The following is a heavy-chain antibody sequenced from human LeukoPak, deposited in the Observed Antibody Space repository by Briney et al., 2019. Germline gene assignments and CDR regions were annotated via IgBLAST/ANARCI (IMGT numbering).Heavy chain of an antibody. Sequence: ASVKVSCKASRYTFTTYHMHWVRQAPGQGLEWMGIINPSSGFKHNAQKFQDRFTMTRDTSTSTVYMELSSLTSEDTAVYYCARDLGGSSSYVWLDPWGQGTLVTVSS. CDR3: ARDLGGSSSYVWLDP. J-gene: IGHJ5*02. D-gene: IGHD6-6*01. V-gene: IGHV1-46*01. CDR2: INPSSGFK. CDR1: RYTFTTYH.